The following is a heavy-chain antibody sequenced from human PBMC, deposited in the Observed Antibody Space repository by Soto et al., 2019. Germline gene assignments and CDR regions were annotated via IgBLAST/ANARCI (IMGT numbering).Heavy chain of an antibody. CDR2: INAGNGNT. CDR1: GYAFTSYA. J-gene: IGHJ6*02. CDR3: ARDRGGGTPYNYYHYGMDV. V-gene: IGHV1-3*01. D-gene: IGHD2-15*01. Sequence: ASVKVSFKASGYAFTSYAMHLVRQAPGQSLEWMGWINAGNGNTKYSQKFQGRVTITRDTSASTAYMELSSLRSEDTAVYYCARDRGGGTPYNYYHYGMDVWGQGTTVTVSS.